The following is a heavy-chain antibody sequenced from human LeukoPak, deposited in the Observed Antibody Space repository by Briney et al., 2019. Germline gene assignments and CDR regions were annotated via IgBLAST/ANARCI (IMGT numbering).Heavy chain of an antibody. CDR2: FDSENNKM. V-gene: IGHV1-24*01. CDR1: DYSLNHLS. D-gene: IGHD6-19*01. CDR3: ATDRVYRSSGRSWGFFDY. J-gene: IGHJ4*02. Sequence: ASVTVSHKLSDYSLNHLSIHRVREAPGEGLEWMGGFDSENNKMVYSQKFQGRVTMTEDTSADTAYMELTSLRSEDTAVYYCATDRVYRSSGRSWGFFDYWGRGTLVIVSS.